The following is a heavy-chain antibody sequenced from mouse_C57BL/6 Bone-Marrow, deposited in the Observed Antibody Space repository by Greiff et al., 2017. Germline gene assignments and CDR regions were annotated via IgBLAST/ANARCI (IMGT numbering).Heavy chain of an antibody. CDR3: ARGYGSRFAY. CDR2: INPGSGGT. D-gene: IGHD1-1*01. J-gene: IGHJ3*01. CDR1: GYAFTNYL. V-gene: IGHV1-54*01. Sequence: QVQLKQSGAELVRPGTSVKVSCKASGYAFTNYLIEWVKQRPGQGLEWIGVINPGSGGTNYNEKFKGKATLTADKSSSTAYMQLSSLTSEASAVYFCARGYGSRFAYWGQGTLVTVSA.